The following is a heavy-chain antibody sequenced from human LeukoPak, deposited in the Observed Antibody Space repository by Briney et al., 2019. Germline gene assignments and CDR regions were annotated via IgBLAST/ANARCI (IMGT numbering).Heavy chain of an antibody. CDR1: GFTFSSYE. J-gene: IGHJ4*02. V-gene: IGHV3-48*03. CDR2: ISSSGSTI. D-gene: IGHD6-13*01. CDR3: ARGTIAAAGTNFDY. Sequence: WGSLRLSCAASGFTFSSYEMNWVRQAPGKGLEWVSYISSSGSTIYYADSVKGRFTISRDNAKNSLYLQMNSLRAEDTAVYYCARGTIAAAGTNFDYWGQGTLVTVSS.